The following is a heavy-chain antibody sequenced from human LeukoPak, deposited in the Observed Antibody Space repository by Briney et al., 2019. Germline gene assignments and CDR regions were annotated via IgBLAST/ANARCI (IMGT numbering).Heavy chain of an antibody. V-gene: IGHV3-30*04. Sequence: GGSLRLSCSASEFTLSSYSMHWVRQAPGRGLEWAAVLSSVGGQQYYADSVKGRFTISADTSKNTLYLQMDSLRVEDTALYYCARALAGAPFDLWGRGTVVAVSS. J-gene: IGHJ2*01. CDR2: LSSVGGQQ. D-gene: IGHD3-10*01. CDR3: ARALAGAPFDL. CDR1: EFTLSSYS.